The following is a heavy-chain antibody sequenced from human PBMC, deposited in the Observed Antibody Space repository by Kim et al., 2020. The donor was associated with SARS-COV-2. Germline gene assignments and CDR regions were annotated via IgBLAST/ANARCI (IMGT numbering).Heavy chain of an antibody. Sequence: SETLSLTCAVYGGSFSGYYWSWIRQPPGKGLEWIGEINHSGSTNYNPSLKSRVTISVDTSKNQFSLKLSSVTDADTAVSSFALSRDLEWLFYGFVDYLG. CDR1: GGSFSGYY. V-gene: IGHV4-34*01. D-gene: IGHD3-3*01. CDR3: ALSRDLEWLFYGFVDY. CDR2: INHSGST. J-gene: IGHJ4*01.